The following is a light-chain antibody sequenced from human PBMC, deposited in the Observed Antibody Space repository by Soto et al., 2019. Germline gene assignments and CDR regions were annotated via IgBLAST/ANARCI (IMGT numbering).Light chain of an antibody. Sequence: QSARTQPASVSGSPGQSITISCTGTSSDVGSNNLVSWYQQHPGKAPKFVIYEGGKRPSGVSNRFSGSKSGNTASLTISGLQAEDEADYFCCSYAGNYSPVFGTGTKVTVL. CDR1: SSDVGSNNL. CDR2: EGG. J-gene: IGLJ1*01. CDR3: CSYAGNYSPV. V-gene: IGLV2-23*01.